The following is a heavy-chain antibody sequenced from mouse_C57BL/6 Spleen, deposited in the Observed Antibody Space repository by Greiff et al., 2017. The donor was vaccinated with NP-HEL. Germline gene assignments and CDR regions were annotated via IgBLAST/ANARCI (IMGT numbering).Heavy chain of an antibody. CDR1: GYTFTDHT. CDR2: IYPRDGSP. J-gene: IGHJ2*01. D-gene: IGHD1-1*02. CDR3: ARLRQVVGYYFDY. V-gene: IGHV1-78*01. Sequence: VQLQQSDAELVKPGASVKISCKVSGYTFTDHTIHWMKQRPEQGLAWIGYIYPRDGSPQYNEKFKGKATLTADKSSSTAYMQLNSLTSEDSAVYVCARLRQVVGYYFDYWGQGTTLTVSS.